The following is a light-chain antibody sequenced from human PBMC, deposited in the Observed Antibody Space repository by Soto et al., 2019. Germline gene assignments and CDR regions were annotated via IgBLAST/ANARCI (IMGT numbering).Light chain of an antibody. CDR2: EVS. CDR3: SSYTSSTC. Sequence: QSALTQPASVSGSPGQSLTISCTGTSSDVGGYNYVSWYQQHPGKAPKLMIYEVSNRPSGVSNRFSGSKSGNTASLTISGLQAEDEADYYCSSYTSSTCFGTGTKVTVL. J-gene: IGLJ1*01. V-gene: IGLV2-14*01. CDR1: SSDVGGYNY.